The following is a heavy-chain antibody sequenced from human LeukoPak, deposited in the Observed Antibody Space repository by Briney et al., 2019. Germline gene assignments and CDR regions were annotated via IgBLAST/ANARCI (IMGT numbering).Heavy chain of an antibody. D-gene: IGHD3-10*01. V-gene: IGHV1-2*02. CDR1: GYTFTGYY. CDR3: ARVRGVRSFAAFDI. J-gene: IGHJ3*02. CDR2: INPNSGGT. Sequence: ASVKVSCKASGYTFTGYYMHWVRQAPGQGLEWMGWINPNSGGTNYAQKFQGRDTMTRDTSISTAYMELSRLRSDDTAVYYCARVRGVRSFAAFDIWGQGTMVTVSS.